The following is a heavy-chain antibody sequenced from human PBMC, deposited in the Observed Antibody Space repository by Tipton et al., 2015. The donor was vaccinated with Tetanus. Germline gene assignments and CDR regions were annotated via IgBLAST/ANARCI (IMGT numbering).Heavy chain of an antibody. J-gene: IGHJ4*02. D-gene: IGHD2-15*01. CDR3: AREADCSGGSCFSGDFDN. Sequence: SLRLSCAASGFIFSSYGIHWVRQAPGKGLEWVAVSWYDGTDQYYADSVKGRFTLSRDNSKNTLYLQMNSRRAEDPALYYCAREADCSGGSCFSGDFDNWGQGTPVTVSS. V-gene: IGHV3-33*01. CDR2: SWYDGTDQ. CDR1: GFIFSSYG.